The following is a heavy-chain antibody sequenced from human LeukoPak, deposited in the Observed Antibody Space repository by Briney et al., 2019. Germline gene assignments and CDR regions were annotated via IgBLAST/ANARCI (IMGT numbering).Heavy chain of an antibody. Sequence: ASVTVSCKASGYTFTIYDINWVRQAPGQGLEWMGWMNPNSGNTGYAQKFQGRVTMTRNTSISTAYMELSSLRSEDTAVYYCARGKRGSGWYLAYYWGQGTLVTVSS. CDR2: MNPNSGNT. V-gene: IGHV1-8*01. D-gene: IGHD6-19*01. CDR3: ARGKRGSGWYLAYY. CDR1: GYTFTIYD. J-gene: IGHJ4*02.